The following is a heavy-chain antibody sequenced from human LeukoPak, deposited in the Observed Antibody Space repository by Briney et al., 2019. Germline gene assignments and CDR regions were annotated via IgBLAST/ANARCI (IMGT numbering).Heavy chain of an antibody. J-gene: IGHJ4*02. D-gene: IGHD2-8*01. Sequence: ASVKVFCKASGYTFTSYGINWVRQAPGQGLEWMGWISAYNGNTNYAQKLQGRVTMTTDTSTSTAYMELRSLRSDDPAVYYCARDHCTNGVCYMGHYWGQGTLVTVSS. V-gene: IGHV1-18*01. CDR2: ISAYNGNT. CDR3: ARDHCTNGVCYMGHY. CDR1: GYTFTSYG.